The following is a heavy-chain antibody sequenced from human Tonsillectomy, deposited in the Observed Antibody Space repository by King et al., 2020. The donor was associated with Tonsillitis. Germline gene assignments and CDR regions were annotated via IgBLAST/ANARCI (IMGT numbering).Heavy chain of an antibody. V-gene: IGHV3-48*01. D-gene: IGHD3/OR15-3a*01. J-gene: IGHJ4*02. Sequence: VQLVESGGGLVQPGGSLRLSCATSGFSFNSYSINWVRQAPGKGLEWISYISPRSGGIHYADSVQGRFTISTDNAKNSLYLHLNSLRVEDTALYYCARDLDWSFDYWGQGTLVTVSS. CDR2: ISPRSGGI. CDR3: ARDLDWSFDY. CDR1: GFSFNSYS.